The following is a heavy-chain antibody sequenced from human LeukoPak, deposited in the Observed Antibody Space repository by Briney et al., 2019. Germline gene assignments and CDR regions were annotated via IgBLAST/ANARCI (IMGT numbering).Heavy chain of an antibody. CDR2: IYYSGST. V-gene: IGHV4-59*01. Sequence: SETLSLTCTVSGGSISSYYWSWIRQPPGKGLEWIGYIYYSGSTNYNPSLKSRVTISVDTSKNQFSLKLSSVTAADTAVYYCARDTVLNAFDIWGQGTTVTVSS. D-gene: IGHD2-15*01. J-gene: IGHJ3*02. CDR1: GGSISSYY. CDR3: ARDTVLNAFDI.